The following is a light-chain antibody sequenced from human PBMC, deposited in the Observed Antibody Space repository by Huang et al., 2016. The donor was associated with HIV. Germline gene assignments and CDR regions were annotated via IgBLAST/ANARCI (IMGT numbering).Light chain of an antibody. J-gene: IGKJ1*01. CDR2: KVA. V-gene: IGKV2-30*02. CDR1: QSRVHSDGSTF. Sequence: DVVLTQSPLSLPVTLGQPASISCKSTQSRVHSDGSTFLNWLQQRPGQSPRRLSYKVASRDSGVPDRCSGRGSGSDCTMKISRVESDDVGVDYCMQGTHWPRTFGQGTKVEIK. CDR3: MQGTHWPRT.